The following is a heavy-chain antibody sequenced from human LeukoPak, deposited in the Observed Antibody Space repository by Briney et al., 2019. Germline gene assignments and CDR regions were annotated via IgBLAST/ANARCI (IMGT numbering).Heavy chain of an antibody. J-gene: IGHJ3*02. CDR1: GFTFSSYA. CDR3: AKSGSGTYYKGDDAFDI. D-gene: IGHD3-10*01. CDR2: ISGRGSST. Sequence: GGSLRLSCAASGFTFSSYAMSWVRQPPGKGLEWVSTISGRGSSTYNADSGKGRFTISRDSSKNTLYLQMNSLRAEDTAVYYCAKSGSGTYYKGDDAFDIWGQGTVVTVSS. V-gene: IGHV3-23*01.